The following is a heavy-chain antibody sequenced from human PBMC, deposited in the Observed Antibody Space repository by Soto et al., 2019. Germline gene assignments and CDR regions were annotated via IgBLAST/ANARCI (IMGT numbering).Heavy chain of an antibody. Sequence: GGSLRLSCAASGFTFSNAWMSWVRQAPGKGLEWVGRIKSKTDGGTTDYAAPVKGRFTISRDDSKNTLYLQMNSLKTEDTAVYYCSTEVLYQLLGRRRFAPWGQGTLV. CDR2: IKSKTDGGTT. CDR1: GFTFSNAW. V-gene: IGHV3-15*01. D-gene: IGHD2-2*01. J-gene: IGHJ5*02. CDR3: STEVLYQLLGRRRFAP.